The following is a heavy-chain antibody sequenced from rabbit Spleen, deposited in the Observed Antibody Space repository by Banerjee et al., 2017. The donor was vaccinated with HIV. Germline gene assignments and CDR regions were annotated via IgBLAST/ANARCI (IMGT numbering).Heavy chain of an antibody. D-gene: IGHD2-1*01. J-gene: IGHJ4*01. CDR1: GFSFSSSYY. CDR3: VRDLGYDDDSEKGYFNL. V-gene: IGHV1S45*01. Sequence: QEQLVESGGGLVQPEGSLTLTCTASGFSFSSSYYMCWVRQAPGKGLEWIACIYNGDGRIWYASWAKGRFTISETSTTTVTLQMTSLTAADTATYFCVRDLGYDDDSEKGYFNLWGQGTLVTVS. CDR2: IYNGDGRI.